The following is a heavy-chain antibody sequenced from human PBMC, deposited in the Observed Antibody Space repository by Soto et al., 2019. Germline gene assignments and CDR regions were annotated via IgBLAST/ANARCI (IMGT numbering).Heavy chain of an antibody. V-gene: IGHV1-69*13. CDR2: IIPIFGTA. J-gene: IGHJ6*02. CDR3: ARDAAVTTSLGSYYYYGMDV. Sequence: SVKVSCKASGGTFSSYAISWVRQAPGEGLEWMGGIIPIFGTANYAQKFQGRVTITADESTSTAYMELSSLRSEDTAVYYCARDAAVTTSLGSYYYYGMDVWGQGTTVTVSS. CDR1: GGTFSSYA. D-gene: IGHD4-17*01.